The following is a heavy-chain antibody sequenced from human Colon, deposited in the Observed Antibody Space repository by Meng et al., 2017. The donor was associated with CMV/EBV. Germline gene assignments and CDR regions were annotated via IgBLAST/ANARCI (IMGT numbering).Heavy chain of an antibody. J-gene: IGHJ3*02. CDR1: GFTFSSYG. V-gene: IGHV3-30*02. D-gene: IGHD3-22*01. Sequence: GGSLRLSCAASGFTFSSYGMHWVRQAPGKGLEWVAFIRYDGSNKYYADSVKGRFTISRDNSKNTLYLQMNSLRAEDTAVYYCARKQIVSGGVAFDIWGQGTMVTVSS. CDR3: ARKQIVSGGVAFDI. CDR2: IRYDGSNK.